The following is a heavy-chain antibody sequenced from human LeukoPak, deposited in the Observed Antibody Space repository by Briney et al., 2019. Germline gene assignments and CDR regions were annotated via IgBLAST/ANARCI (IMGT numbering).Heavy chain of an antibody. J-gene: IGHJ4*02. CDR3: ARFRKYSSGWYYFDY. CDR2: IKQDGSEK. Sequence: GGSLRLSCAASGFTFSSYWMSWVRQAPGKGLEWVANIKQDGSEKYYVDSVRGRFTISRDNAKNSLYLQMNSLRAEDTAVYYCARFRKYSSGWYYFDYWGQGTLVTVSS. D-gene: IGHD6-19*01. CDR1: GFTFSSYW. V-gene: IGHV3-7*01.